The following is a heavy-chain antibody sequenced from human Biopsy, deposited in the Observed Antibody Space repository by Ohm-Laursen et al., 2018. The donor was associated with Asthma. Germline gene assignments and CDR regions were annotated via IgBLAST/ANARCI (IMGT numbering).Heavy chain of an antibody. CDR3: ARDMGAGPNQPPSGSGSSHLYGMDV. D-gene: IGHD3-10*01. J-gene: IGHJ6*02. V-gene: IGHV3-9*01. CDR2: ISWNSGTI. CDR1: GFSFDDYA. Sequence: SLRLSCTASGFSFDDYAMFWVRQAPGKGLGWVSGISWNSGTIGYADSVKGRFTISRDNAKNSLYLQMNSLGPEDTAVYYCARDMGAGPNQPPSGSGSSHLYGMDVWGQGTTVTVSS.